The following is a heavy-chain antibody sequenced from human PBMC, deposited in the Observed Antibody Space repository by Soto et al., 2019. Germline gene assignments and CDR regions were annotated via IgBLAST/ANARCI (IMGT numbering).Heavy chain of an antibody. J-gene: IGHJ4*02. D-gene: IGHD3-22*01. CDR3: AKDESGYYYDSSGYYNPFDY. CDR1: GFTFDDYA. V-gene: IGHV3-9*01. Sequence: GGSLRLSCAASGFTFDDYAMHWVRQAPGKGLEWVSGISWNSGSIGYADSVKGRFTISRDNAKNSLYLQMNSLRAEDTALYYCAKDESGYYYDSSGYYNPFDYWGQGTLVTVSS. CDR2: ISWNSGSI.